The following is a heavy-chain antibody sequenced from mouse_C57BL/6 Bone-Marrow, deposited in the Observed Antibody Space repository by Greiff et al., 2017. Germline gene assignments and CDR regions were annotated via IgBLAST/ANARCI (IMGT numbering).Heavy chain of an antibody. CDR3: HRQLRLPFDY. V-gene: IGHV1-64*01. D-gene: IGHD3-2*02. J-gene: IGHJ2*01. Sequence: VQLQQPGAELVKPGASVKLSCKASGYTFTSYWMHWVKQRPGQGLEWIGMIHPNSGSTNYNEKFKSKATLTVDKSSSTAYMQLSSLKSEDSAVYYCHRQLRLPFDYWGQGTTLTVSS. CDR1: GYTFTSYW. CDR2: IHPNSGST.